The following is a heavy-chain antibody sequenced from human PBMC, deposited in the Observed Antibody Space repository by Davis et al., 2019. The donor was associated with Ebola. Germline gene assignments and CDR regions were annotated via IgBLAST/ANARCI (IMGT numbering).Heavy chain of an antibody. CDR2: INPNSGGT. CDR3: ARAPLRFLEWLFVPARFDP. CDR1: GYTFTGYY. Sequence: ASVKVSCKASGYTFTGYYMHWVRQAPGQGLEWMGWINPNSGGTNYAQKFQGRVTMTRDTSISTAYMELSRLRSDDTAVYYCARAPLRFLEWLFVPARFDPWGQGTLVTVSS. D-gene: IGHD3-3*01. J-gene: IGHJ5*02. V-gene: IGHV1-2*02.